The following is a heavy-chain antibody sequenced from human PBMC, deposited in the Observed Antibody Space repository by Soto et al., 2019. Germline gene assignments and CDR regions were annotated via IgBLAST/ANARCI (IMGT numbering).Heavy chain of an antibody. CDR1: GDSVTSHY. D-gene: IGHD2-15*01. Sequence: PSETLSLTCSFSGDSVTSHYLTWIRQSPEKGLEWIGYMHYTGFSHYNPSLKSRLTISVDTSKNQFSLKLSSVTAADTAVYYCARRPNLVVAAHTYYFDYWGQGTLVTVSS. V-gene: IGHV4-59*08. CDR3: ARRPNLVVAAHTYYFDY. CDR2: MHYTGFS. J-gene: IGHJ4*02.